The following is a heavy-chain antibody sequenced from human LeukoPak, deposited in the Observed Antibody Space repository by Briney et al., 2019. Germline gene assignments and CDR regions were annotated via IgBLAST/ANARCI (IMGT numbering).Heavy chain of an antibody. D-gene: IGHD6-19*01. CDR2: ISSNGGTT. CDR3: ARVPFSSGWYDY. V-gene: IGHV3-64*02. J-gene: IGHJ4*02. CDR1: GFIFSNYG. Sequence: PGGSLRLSCVASGFIFSNYGVHWVRQAPGRGLEFVSRISSNGGTTYYADSLKGRFTISRDNSKNTVYLQMASLRPEDMAVYYCARVPFSSGWYDYWGQGTLVTVSS.